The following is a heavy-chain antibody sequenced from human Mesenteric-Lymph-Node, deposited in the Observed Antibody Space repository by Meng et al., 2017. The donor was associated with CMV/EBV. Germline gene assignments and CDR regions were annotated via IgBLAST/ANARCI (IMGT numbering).Heavy chain of an antibody. D-gene: IGHD3-9*01. CDR3: ATHRAPLNNWFDP. J-gene: IGHJ5*02. V-gene: IGHV5-51*01. CDR2: IYPSDSDT. CDR1: GYSFTSYW. Sequence: CKGSGYSFTSYWIGCVRQIPGKGLEWMVVIYPSDSDTRYSPSFQGQVTISADKSISNAYLQWSSLKASDTAMYYCATHRAPLNNWFDPWGQGTLVTVSS.